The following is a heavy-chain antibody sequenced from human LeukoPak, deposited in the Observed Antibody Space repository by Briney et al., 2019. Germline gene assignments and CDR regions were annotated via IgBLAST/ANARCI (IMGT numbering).Heavy chain of an antibody. V-gene: IGHV3-30*04. D-gene: IGHD2-2*01. J-gene: IGHJ6*04. CDR2: ISYDGSNK. Sequence: GGSLRLSCAASGVTFSSYAMHWVRQAPGKGLEWGAVISYDGSNKYYVDSVKGGFTISRENSKKTQYLQMISLRAEDTAVYYCARDQYCSSTSCSPPSYYYGMDVWGKGTTVTVSS. CDR1: GVTFSSYA. CDR3: ARDQYCSSTSCSPPSYYYGMDV.